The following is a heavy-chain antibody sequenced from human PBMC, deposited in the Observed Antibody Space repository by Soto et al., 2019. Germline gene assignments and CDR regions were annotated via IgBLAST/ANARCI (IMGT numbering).Heavy chain of an antibody. Sequence: QVQLVQSGAEVRKPGSSVQVSCKASGGTFYTYTFSWVRQAPGQGHEWMGSITPIYPTTNYAEKFHGRLTVTADGSTNTAYMDLNRLTSEDTAVYYCARIPRYSFPTSDDLDSWGQGTLVTVSS. CDR3: ARIPRYSFPTSDDLDS. V-gene: IGHV1-69*15. J-gene: IGHJ4*02. CDR2: ITPIYPTT. D-gene: IGHD5-18*01. CDR1: GGTFYTYT.